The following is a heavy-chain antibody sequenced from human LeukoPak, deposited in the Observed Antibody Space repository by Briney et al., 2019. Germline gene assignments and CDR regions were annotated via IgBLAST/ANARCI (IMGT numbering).Heavy chain of an antibody. CDR1: GGSISKYY. D-gene: IGHD2-8*01. CDR3: ARAGRTSLYNHHYMDV. V-gene: IGHV4-59*01. J-gene: IGHJ6*03. CDR2: IYYSGST. Sequence: SETLSLTCTVSGGSISKYYWNWIRQPPGKGLEWIGYIYYSGSTNYNPSLKSRGTITADTSKIEFFLKLSSVTAADTAVYYCARAGRTSLYNHHYMDVWGKGTTVIVSS.